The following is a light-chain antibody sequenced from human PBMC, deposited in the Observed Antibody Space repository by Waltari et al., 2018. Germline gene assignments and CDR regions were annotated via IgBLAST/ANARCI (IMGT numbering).Light chain of an antibody. CDR1: RTDVGRYSR. CDR3: SSYTSSTTLV. CDR2: EVN. Sequence: QSALTQPPSVSGSPGQSVTISCTGTRTDVGRYSRVSWYQQPPGSAPKVIIYEVNNRPSGVPDRFSGSKSGNTAALTISGLQPEDEADYYCSSYTSSTTLVFGGGTSLTVL. J-gene: IGLJ3*02. V-gene: IGLV2-18*02.